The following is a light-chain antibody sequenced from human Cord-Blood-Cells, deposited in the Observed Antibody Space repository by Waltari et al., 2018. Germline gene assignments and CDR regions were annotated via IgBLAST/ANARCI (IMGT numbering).Light chain of an antibody. CDR3: SSYTSSSTVV. V-gene: IGLV2-14*01. CDR1: SSDVGGYNY. J-gene: IGLJ2*01. CDR2: EVS. Sequence: QSALTQPASVSGSPGQSITISCTGTSSDVGGYNYVSWYQQHPGKAPKLMIYEVSNRPSGVSNLCSGSKSGNTASLTISGLQAEDEADYDCSSYTSSSTVVFGGGTKLTVL.